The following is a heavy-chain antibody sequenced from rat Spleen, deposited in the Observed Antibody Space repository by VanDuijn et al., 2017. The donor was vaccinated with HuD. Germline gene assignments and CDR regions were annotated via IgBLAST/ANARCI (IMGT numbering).Heavy chain of an antibody. D-gene: IGHD4-4*01. CDR2: IWGDGST. J-gene: IGHJ2*01. CDR1: GFSLTSYD. Sequence: QVQLKESGPGLVQPSQTLSLTCTVSGFSLTSYDVHWVRQPPGKGLEWMGGIWGDGSTDYNSALKSRLSISRDTSKSQVFLKMNSLQTEDTAIYFCTRGGLDWGQGVMVTVSS. CDR3: TRGGLD. V-gene: IGHV2-1*01.